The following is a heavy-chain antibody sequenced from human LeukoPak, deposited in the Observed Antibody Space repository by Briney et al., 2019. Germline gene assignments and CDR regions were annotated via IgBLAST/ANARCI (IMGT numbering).Heavy chain of an antibody. D-gene: IGHD2-21*02. V-gene: IGHV4-39*01. J-gene: IGHJ4*02. Sequence: PSETLSLTCAVSGASISGSGYYWGWIRQPPGMELQWIGNIYHTGSTYYNASLQSRVTISIDTSKNQFSLRLNSVTAADTAMYYCAKSDGHGLIDYWGQGTLVTVSS. CDR3: AKSDGHGLIDY. CDR2: IYHTGST. CDR1: GASISGSGYY.